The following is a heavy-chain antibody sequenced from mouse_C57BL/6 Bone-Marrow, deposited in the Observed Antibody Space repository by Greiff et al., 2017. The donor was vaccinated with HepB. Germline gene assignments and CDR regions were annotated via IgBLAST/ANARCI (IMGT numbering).Heavy chain of an antibody. J-gene: IGHJ2*01. CDR1: GYTFTSYW. CDR2: IHPNSGST. D-gene: IGHD1-1*01. V-gene: IGHV1-64*01. Sequence: QVQLKQPGAELVKPGASVKLSCKASGYTFTSYWMHWVKQRPGQGLEWIGMIHPNSGSTNYNEKFKSKATLTVDKSSSTAYMQLSSLTSEDSAVYYCARHITTVVASFDYWGQGTTLTVSS. CDR3: ARHITTVVASFDY.